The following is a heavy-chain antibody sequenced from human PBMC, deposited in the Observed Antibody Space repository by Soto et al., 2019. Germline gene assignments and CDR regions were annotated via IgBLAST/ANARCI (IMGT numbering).Heavy chain of an antibody. CDR2: IYYSGST. Sequence: PSETLSLTCTVSGGSISSSSYYWGWIRQPPGKGLEWIGSIYYSGSTYYNPSLKSRVTISVDTSKNQFSLKLSSVTAADTAVYYCARHGMVGGDYAIRYFDYWGQGALVTVSS. V-gene: IGHV4-39*01. CDR1: GGSISSSSYY. D-gene: IGHD1-26*01. J-gene: IGHJ4*02. CDR3: ARHGMVGGDYAIRYFDY.